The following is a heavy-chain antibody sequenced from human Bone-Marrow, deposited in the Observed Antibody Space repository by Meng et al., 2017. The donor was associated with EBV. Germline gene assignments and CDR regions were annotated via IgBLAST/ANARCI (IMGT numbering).Heavy chain of an antibody. CDR2: ISNSGSPT. V-gene: IGHV3-11*01. CDR3: ARDYSNYPDL. Sequence: QVQLVASGGGLVKPGGSLRLSCAASGFTFSGYYMTWIRQAPGEGLEWVSYISNSGSPTYYADSVKGRFTISRDNAKNSLYLQMNSLRAEDTAVYYCARDYSNYPDLWGQGTTVTVSS. CDR1: GFTFSGYY. D-gene: IGHD4-11*01. J-gene: IGHJ6*02.